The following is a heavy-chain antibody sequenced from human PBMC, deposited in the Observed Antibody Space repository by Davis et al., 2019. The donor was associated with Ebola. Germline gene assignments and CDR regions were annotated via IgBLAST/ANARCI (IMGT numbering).Heavy chain of an antibody. V-gene: IGHV3-74*01. CDR2: INSDGSST. Sequence: PGESLKISCAASGFSFSGYWMHWVRQAPGKGLLWVSRINSDGSSTSYADSVKGRFTISRDNAKNTLYLQMNSLRAEDTAVYYCAGEVWSSIDYWGQGTLVTVSS. J-gene: IGHJ4*02. D-gene: IGHD3-10*01. CDR3: AGEVWSSIDY. CDR1: GFSFSGYW.